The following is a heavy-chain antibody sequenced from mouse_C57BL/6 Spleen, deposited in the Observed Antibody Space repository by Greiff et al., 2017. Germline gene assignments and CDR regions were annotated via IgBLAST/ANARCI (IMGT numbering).Heavy chain of an antibody. D-gene: IGHD1-1*01. CDR3: ARYYYGLFDY. J-gene: IGHJ2*01. CDR2: IYPGDGDT. V-gene: IGHV1-82*01. CDR1: GYAFSSSW. Sequence: QVQLKHSGPELVKPGASVKISCKASGYAFSSSWMNWVKQRPGKGLEWIGRIYPGDGDTNYNGKFKGKATLTADKSSSTAYMQLSSLTSEDSAVYFCARYYYGLFDYWGQGTTLTVSS.